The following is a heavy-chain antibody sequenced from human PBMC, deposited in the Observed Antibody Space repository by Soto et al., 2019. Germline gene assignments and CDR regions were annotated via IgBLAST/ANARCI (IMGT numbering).Heavy chain of an antibody. CDR2: INHSGST. CDR3: ARAPPFFEWFQYYYYYGMDV. Sequence: SETLSLTCAVYGGSFSGYYWSWIRQPPGKGLEWIGEINHSGSTNYNPSLKSRVTISVDTSKNQFSLKLSSVTAADTAVYYCARAPPFFEWFQYYYYYGMDVWGQGTTVTVSS. J-gene: IGHJ6*02. D-gene: IGHD3-9*01. CDR1: GGSFSGYY. V-gene: IGHV4-34*01.